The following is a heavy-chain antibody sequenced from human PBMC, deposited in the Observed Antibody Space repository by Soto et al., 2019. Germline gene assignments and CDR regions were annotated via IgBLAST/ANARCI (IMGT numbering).Heavy chain of an antibody. CDR1: GGSMSSSNW. D-gene: IGHD4-17*01. J-gene: IGHJ4*02. CDR3: ARSEATVLDY. CDR2: THHSGRT. Sequence: QVQLQESGPGLVKPSGTLSLTCTVSGGSMSSSNWWNWVRQPPGKGLEWIGETHHSGRTNYNPSLKSRVTISGDKSKTHFSLKLSSVTAADTAVYYCARSEATVLDYWGQGTLVTVSS. V-gene: IGHV4-4*02.